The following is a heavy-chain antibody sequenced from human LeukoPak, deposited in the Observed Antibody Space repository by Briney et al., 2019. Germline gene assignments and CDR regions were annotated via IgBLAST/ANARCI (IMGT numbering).Heavy chain of an antibody. CDR2: IYYSGST. CDR3: ARQYSSSWYLRCFDL. D-gene: IGHD6-13*01. V-gene: IGHV4-59*01. J-gene: IGHJ2*01. CDR1: GGSISSYY. Sequence: SETLSLTCTVSGGSISSYYWSWIRQPPGKGLEWIGYIYYSGSTNYNPSLKSRVTISVDTSKNQFSLKLSSVTAADTAVYYCARQYSSSWYLRCFDLWGRGTLVTVSS.